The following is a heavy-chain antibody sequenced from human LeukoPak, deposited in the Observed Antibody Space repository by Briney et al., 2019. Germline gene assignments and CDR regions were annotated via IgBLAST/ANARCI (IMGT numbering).Heavy chain of an antibody. CDR1: GYTFSFYG. CDR2: ISTNTGNR. Sequence: GSVKVSCKASGYTFSFYGINWVRQAPGQGLEWMGWISTNTGNRNYAQRLQGRVTMTTDTSTSTAYMELRSLRSDDTAVYYCARGSIVATTGVDYWGQGTLVIVS. CDR3: ARGSIVATTGVDY. V-gene: IGHV1-18*01. D-gene: IGHD5-12*01. J-gene: IGHJ4*02.